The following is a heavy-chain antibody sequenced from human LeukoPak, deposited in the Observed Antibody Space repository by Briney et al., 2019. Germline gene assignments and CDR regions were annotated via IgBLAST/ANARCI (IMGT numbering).Heavy chain of an antibody. Sequence: PSETLSLTCTVSGGSISSHYWTRIRQPPGKGLEWIGCINYGGSAQYSPSLNSRVTISVDTSKNQFSLKLNSVTAADTALYYCARQTLGGFWYFDLWGRGTLVTVSS. D-gene: IGHD3-16*01. J-gene: IGHJ2*01. CDR2: INYGGSA. V-gene: IGHV4-59*08. CDR1: GGSISSHY. CDR3: ARQTLGGFWYFDL.